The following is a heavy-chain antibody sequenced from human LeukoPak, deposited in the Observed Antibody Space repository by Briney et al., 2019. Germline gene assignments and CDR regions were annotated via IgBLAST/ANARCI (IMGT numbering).Heavy chain of an antibody. CDR2: ITSSGATI. Sequence: GGSLRLSCAASGFIFSDYYMTWIRQAPEKGLEWVSHITSSGATIYYADSVKGRSTISRDNAKNSLSLQMNSLRAEDTGVYFCARVLSSGYSPFDYWGQGILVTVSS. V-gene: IGHV3-11*01. CDR3: ARVLSSGYSPFDY. D-gene: IGHD3-22*01. CDR1: GFIFSDYY. J-gene: IGHJ4*02.